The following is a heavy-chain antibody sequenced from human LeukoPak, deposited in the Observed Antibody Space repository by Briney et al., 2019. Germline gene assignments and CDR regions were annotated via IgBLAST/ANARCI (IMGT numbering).Heavy chain of an antibody. CDR2: FDPEVGET. J-gene: IGHJ3*02. V-gene: IGHV1-24*01. CDR3: ATGLGYCSGGSCYEGEDDAFDI. D-gene: IGHD2-15*01. Sequence: ASVKVSCKVSGYTLTELSMRWVRQAPGKGLEWMGGFDPEVGETIYAQKFQGRVTMTEDTSTDTAYMELSSLRSEDTAVYYCATGLGYCSGGSCYEGEDDAFDIWGQGTMVTVSS. CDR1: GYTLTELS.